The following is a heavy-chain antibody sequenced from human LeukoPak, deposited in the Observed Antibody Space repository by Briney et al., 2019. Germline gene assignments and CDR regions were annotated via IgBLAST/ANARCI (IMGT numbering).Heavy chain of an antibody. CDR1: GGSISSYY. V-gene: IGHV4-59*01. CDR2: IYYSGST. J-gene: IGHJ4*02. D-gene: IGHD3-22*01. CDR3: ARVILRRNYYDSSGYLDH. Sequence: SETLSLTCTVSGGSISSYYWSWIRQPPGKGLEWIGYIYYSGSTNYNPSLKSRVTISVDTSKNQFSLKLSSVTAADTAVYYCARVILRRNYYDSSGYLDHWGQGTLVTVSS.